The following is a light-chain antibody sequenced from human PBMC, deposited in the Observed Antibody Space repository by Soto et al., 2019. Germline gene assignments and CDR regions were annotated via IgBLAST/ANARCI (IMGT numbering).Light chain of an antibody. V-gene: IGKV3-20*01. CDR2: GAS. J-gene: IGKJ2*02. CDR3: QQYGISPPCT. CDR1: QSVSSSY. Sequence: EIVLTQSPGTLSLSPGERATLSCRASQSVSSSYLAWYQQKPGQAPRLLIYGASSRATGIPDRFSGSGSGPDFTLTISRLEPEDFAVYYCQQYGISPPCTFGQGTKLEIK.